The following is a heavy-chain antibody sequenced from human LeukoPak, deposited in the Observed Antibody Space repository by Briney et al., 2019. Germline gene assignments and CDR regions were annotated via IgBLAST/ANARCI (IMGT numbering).Heavy chain of an antibody. Sequence: ASVRVSCKASGYTFTGYYIHWVRQAPGQGLEWMGRINPNSGDTDYAQKFQGRVTMTRDASISTAHMEVSRLTSDDTAVYYCARAVSSGYVPDWGQGTLVTVSS. J-gene: IGHJ4*02. CDR2: INPNSGDT. CDR3: ARAVSSGYVPD. V-gene: IGHV1-2*06. CDR1: GYTFTGYY. D-gene: IGHD5-12*01.